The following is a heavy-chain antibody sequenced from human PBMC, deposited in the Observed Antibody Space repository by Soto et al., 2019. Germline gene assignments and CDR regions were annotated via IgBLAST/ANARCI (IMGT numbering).Heavy chain of an antibody. CDR2: IRTKTFGGIA. Sequence: EVQVVESGGGLVQPGQSLRLSCFASGFTFGDSAFSWVRQAPGKGLEWVGFIRTKTFGGIAEYAASVKGRFSISRDDSKSIAYLQMNSLKTEDTAVYYCIRDMKYSYYFEAGHWGQGTLVTVSS. D-gene: IGHD5-18*01. CDR1: GFTFGDSA. V-gene: IGHV3-49*04. J-gene: IGHJ4*02. CDR3: IRDMKYSYYFEAGH.